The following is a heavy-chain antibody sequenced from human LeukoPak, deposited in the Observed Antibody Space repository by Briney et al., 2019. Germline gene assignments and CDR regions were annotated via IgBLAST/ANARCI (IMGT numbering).Heavy chain of an antibody. CDR3: ARRMTTGHDAFDI. D-gene: IGHD4-17*01. Sequence: SETLSLTCSVSGGSISSYYWSWIRQPPGKGLEWIGYIYYSGSTNYNPSLKSRVTISVDTSKNQFSLKLSSVTAADTAVYYCARRMTTGHDAFDIWGQGTMVTVSS. CDR1: GGSISSYY. J-gene: IGHJ3*02. V-gene: IGHV4-59*08. CDR2: IYYSGST.